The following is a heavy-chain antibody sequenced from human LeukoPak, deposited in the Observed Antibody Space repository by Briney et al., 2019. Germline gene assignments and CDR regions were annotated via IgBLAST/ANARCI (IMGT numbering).Heavy chain of an antibody. V-gene: IGHV4-34*01. Sequence: SETLSLTCAVYGGSFSGYYWSWIRQPPGKGLEWIGEINHSGSTNYNPSLKSRVTISVDTSKNQISLKLSSVTAADTAVYYCARVGYYDSSGYYYRLDYWGQGTLVTVSS. CDR1: GGSFSGYY. CDR3: ARVGYYDSSGYYYRLDY. CDR2: INHSGST. J-gene: IGHJ4*02. D-gene: IGHD3-22*01.